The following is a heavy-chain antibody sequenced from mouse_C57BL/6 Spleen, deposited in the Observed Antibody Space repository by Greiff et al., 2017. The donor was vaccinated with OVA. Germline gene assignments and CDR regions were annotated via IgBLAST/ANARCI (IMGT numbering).Heavy chain of an antibody. V-gene: IGHV1-15*01. J-gene: IGHJ2*01. D-gene: IGHD4-1*01. CDR1: GYTFTDYE. CDR3: TRKLTGTGPYFDY. Sequence: QVQLQQSGAELVRPGASVTLSCKASGYTFTDYEMHWVKQTPVHGLEWIGAIDPETGGTAYNQKFKGKAILTADKSSSTAYMELRSLTSEDSAVYYCTRKLTGTGPYFDYWGQGTTLTVSS. CDR2: IDPETGGT.